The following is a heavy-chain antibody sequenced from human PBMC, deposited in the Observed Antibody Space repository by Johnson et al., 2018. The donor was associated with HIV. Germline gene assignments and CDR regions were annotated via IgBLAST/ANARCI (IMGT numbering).Heavy chain of an antibody. J-gene: IGHJ3*02. V-gene: IGHV3-11*01. CDR2: ISSSGSTI. CDR1: GFTFSDYY. D-gene: IGHD6-13*01. CDR3: ARAAAAPNDAFDI. Sequence: VQLVESGGGLVKPGGSLRLSCAASGFTFSDYYMSWIRQAPGKGLEWVSCISSSGSTIYYADSVKGRFTISRDNAKNSLYLQMNSLRVEDTALYYCARAAAAPNDAFDIWGQGTMVTVSS.